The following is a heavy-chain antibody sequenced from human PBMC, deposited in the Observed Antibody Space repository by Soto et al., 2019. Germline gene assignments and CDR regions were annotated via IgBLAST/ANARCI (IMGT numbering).Heavy chain of an antibody. CDR1: GFTFSSYA. Sequence: EVQLLESGGGLVQPGGSLRFSCAASGFTFSSYAMSWVRQAPGKGLEWVSSISSGSTHIYYADSVKGRFTISRDNAKNSLSLQMNSLRAEDTAVYYCATISPGIAAAGDYYYGMDVWGQGTTVTVSS. CDR3: ATISPGIAAAGDYYYGMDV. V-gene: IGHV3-21*01. CDR2: ISSGSTHI. J-gene: IGHJ6*02. D-gene: IGHD6-13*01.